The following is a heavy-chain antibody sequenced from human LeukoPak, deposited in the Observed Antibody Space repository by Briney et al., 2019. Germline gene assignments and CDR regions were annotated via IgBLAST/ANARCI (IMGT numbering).Heavy chain of an antibody. Sequence: GASVKVSCKTSGYTFTNYYIHWVRQAPGQGLEWMGRIDHNTGGTKSAKNFQGTVTMPRDTSIRTASMALRGLRSDDTAVYYCASLYDIVGTTVDYWGQGTLVTVSS. V-gene: IGHV1-2*06. CDR3: ASLYDIVGTTVDY. J-gene: IGHJ4*02. D-gene: IGHD1-26*01. CDR1: GYTFTNYY. CDR2: IDHNTGGT.